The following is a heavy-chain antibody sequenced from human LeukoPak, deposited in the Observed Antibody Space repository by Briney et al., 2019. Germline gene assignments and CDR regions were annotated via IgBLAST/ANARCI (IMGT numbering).Heavy chain of an antibody. J-gene: IGHJ3*02. CDR1: GFTFSNAW. V-gene: IGHV3-15*01. CDR3: TTDRVWFGAFDI. Sequence: PGGSLRLSCAASGFTFSNAWMSWVRQAPGKGLEWVGRIKSKTDGGTTDYAAPVKGRFTISRDDSKNTLYLQMNSLKTEDTAVYYCTTDRVWFGAFDIWGQGTMVTVSS. CDR2: IKSKTDGGTT. D-gene: IGHD3-10*01.